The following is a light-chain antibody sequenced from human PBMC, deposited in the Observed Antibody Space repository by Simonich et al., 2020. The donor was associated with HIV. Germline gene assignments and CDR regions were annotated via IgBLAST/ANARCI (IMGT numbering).Light chain of an antibody. CDR3: QQANSFPRT. J-gene: IGKJ1*01. CDR2: AAS. Sequence: DIQMTQSPSSVSASVGDRVTVTCRASQSISSWLAGYHQKPGKAPKRLNYAASSLQSGVPSRFSGSGSGTDFTLTINNLQPEDFATYYCQQANSFPRTFGQGTKVEIK. CDR1: QSISSW. V-gene: IGKV1-12*01.